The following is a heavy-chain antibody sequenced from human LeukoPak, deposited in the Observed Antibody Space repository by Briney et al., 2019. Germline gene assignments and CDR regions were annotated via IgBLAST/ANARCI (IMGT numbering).Heavy chain of an antibody. J-gene: IGHJ4*02. CDR1: GNSISSGDYY. CDR2: IYTSGST. Sequence: PSQTLSLTCTVSGNSISSGDYYWSWIRQPAGKGLEWIGRIYTSGSTNYNPSLKSRVTISGDTSKNQFSLRLSSVTAADTAVYYCARDFAPWFGEPIIWGQGTLVTVSS. CDR3: ARDFAPWFGEPII. V-gene: IGHV4-61*02. D-gene: IGHD3-10*01.